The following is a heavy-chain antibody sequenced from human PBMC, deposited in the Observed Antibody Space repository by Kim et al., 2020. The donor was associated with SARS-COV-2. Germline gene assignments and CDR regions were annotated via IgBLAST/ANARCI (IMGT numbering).Heavy chain of an antibody. Sequence: GGSLRLSCEASGFTFSTYGMNWVRQAPGKGLEWISYISRGGSTVYYADSVKGRFTISRDNAKNSLFLQMNSLAAEDTADYYCARDDYGSGSYITQRFVYRGQGTLVTVSS. V-gene: IGHV3-48*03. J-gene: IGHJ4*02. CDR1: GFTFSTYG. D-gene: IGHD3-10*01. CDR3: ARDDYGSGSYITQRFVY. CDR2: ISRGGSTV.